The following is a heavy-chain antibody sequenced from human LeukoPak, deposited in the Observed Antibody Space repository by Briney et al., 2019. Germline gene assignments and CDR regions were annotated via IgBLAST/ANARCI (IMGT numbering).Heavy chain of an antibody. J-gene: IGHJ4*02. CDR2: IYYSGST. CDR1: GGSISSYY. D-gene: IGHD3-3*01. V-gene: IGHV4-59*01. Sequence: SETLSLTCTASGGSISSYYWSWIRQPPGKGLEWIGYIYYSGSTNYNPSLKSRVTISVNTSKNQFSLKLSSVTAADTAVYYCARGGRAIFGVVTGFDYWGQGTLVTVSS. CDR3: ARGGRAIFGVVTGFDY.